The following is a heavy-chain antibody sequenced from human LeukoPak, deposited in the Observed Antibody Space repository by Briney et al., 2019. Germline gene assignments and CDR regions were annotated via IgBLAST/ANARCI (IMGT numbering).Heavy chain of an antibody. V-gene: IGHV3-74*01. CDR3: ARDGSLPDY. J-gene: IGHJ4*02. Sequence: GGSLRLSCAASGLIFSNYWMHWVRQAPGKGLVWVSRITSDGSSTNYADSVKGRFTISRDNAKNTLYLQMNSLRAEDTAVYYCARDGSLPDYWGQGTLVTVSS. CDR1: GLIFSNYW. CDR2: ITSDGSST.